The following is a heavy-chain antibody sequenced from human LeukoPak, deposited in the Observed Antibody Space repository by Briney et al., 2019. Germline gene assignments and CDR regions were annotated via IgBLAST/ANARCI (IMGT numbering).Heavy chain of an antibody. D-gene: IGHD1-1*01. CDR2: ISYDGSNK. CDR1: GFAFSSYG. J-gene: IGHJ4*02. V-gene: IGHV3-30*03. CDR3: ARGGQLTQGYDY. Sequence: PGRSLRLSCAASGFAFSSYGMHWVRQAPGKGLEWVAVISYDGSNKYYADSVKGRFTISRDNAKNSLSLQMISLRAEDTAVYYCARGGQLTQGYDYWGQGTLVTVSS.